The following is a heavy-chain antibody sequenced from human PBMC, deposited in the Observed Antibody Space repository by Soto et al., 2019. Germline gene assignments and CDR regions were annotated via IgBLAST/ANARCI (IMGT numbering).Heavy chain of an antibody. CDR3: ARIRGSYYSNFAS. CDR1: ADTFTGYT. CDR2: VIPILGAS. J-gene: IGHJ4*02. Sequence: QVQLVQSGAEVKKPGSSVKVSCKASADTFTGYTVTWVRQAPGQGLEWVGRVIPILGASNFAQKFQGRVTISADKSTDTAYMVLTGLTSEDTAVYYCARIRGSYYSNFASWGQGTLVTVSS. V-gene: IGHV1-69*08. D-gene: IGHD3-10*01.